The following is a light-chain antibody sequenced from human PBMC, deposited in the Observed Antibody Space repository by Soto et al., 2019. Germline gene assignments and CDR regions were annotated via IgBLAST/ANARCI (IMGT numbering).Light chain of an antibody. Sequence: VLTQPRSVSGSPGQSVTISCTGTSSDVGGYNYVSWYQQHPGKAPKLMIYDVSKRPSGVPDRFSGSKSGNTASLTISGLQAEDEADYYCCSYAGVDYVFGTGTNVTVL. CDR1: SSDVGGYNY. CDR3: CSYAGVDYV. CDR2: DVS. V-gene: IGLV2-11*01. J-gene: IGLJ1*01.